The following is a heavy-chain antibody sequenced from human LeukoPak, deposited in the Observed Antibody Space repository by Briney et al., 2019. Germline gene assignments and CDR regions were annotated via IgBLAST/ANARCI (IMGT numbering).Heavy chain of an antibody. J-gene: IGHJ6*02. CDR3: TRVQAGRSGLMDV. D-gene: IGHD2-8*02. CDR2: IDPDGITT. V-gene: IGHV3-74*01. CDR1: GFTLSGYW. Sequence: GGSLRLSCAASGFTLSGYWMRWVRQAPGEGLVWVSRIDPDGITTNYADSVKGRFTTSRDNARNTLYLQMNSLTAEDTALYYCTRVQAGRSGLMDVWGRGTTVTVSS.